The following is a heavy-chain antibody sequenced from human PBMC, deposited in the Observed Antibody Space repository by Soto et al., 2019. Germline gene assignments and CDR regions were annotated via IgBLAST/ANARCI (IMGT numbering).Heavy chain of an antibody. CDR1: GYTFTSYA. Sequence: GASVKVSCKASGYTFTSYAMHWVRQAPGQRLEWMGWINAGNGNTKYSQKFQGRVTMTRDTSASTAYMELSSLRSEDTAVYYCATDVENYGDLTPFDYWGQGTLVTAPQ. CDR3: ATDVENYGDLTPFDY. J-gene: IGHJ4*02. V-gene: IGHV1-3*01. CDR2: INAGNGNT. D-gene: IGHD4-17*01.